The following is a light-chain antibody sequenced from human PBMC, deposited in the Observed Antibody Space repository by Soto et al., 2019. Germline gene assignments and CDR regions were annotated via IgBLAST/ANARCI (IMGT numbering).Light chain of an antibody. CDR2: KAS. Sequence: DIQMTQSPSTLSGSVGDRVTITCRAMQTIRSWLAWYQQKPGKAPKLLIYKASTLKSGVPSRFSGSGSGTEFTLTISSLQPDDFATYYCQRYNSYSEAFGQGTKVELK. J-gene: IGKJ1*01. CDR1: QTIRSW. CDR3: QRYNSYSEA. V-gene: IGKV1-5*03.